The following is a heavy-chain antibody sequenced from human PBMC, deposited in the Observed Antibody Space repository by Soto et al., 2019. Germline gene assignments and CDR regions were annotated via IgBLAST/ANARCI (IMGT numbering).Heavy chain of an antibody. Sequence: QVQLVESGGGLVKPGGSLRLSCAASGFTFSDYYMSWIRQAPGKGLEWVSYISSSSSYTNYADSVKGRFTISRDNDTNSLYLQMNSLRAEDTALYYCAREPIAAAGTVDYWGQGTLVTVSS. CDR3: AREPIAAAGTVDY. CDR1: GFTFSDYY. J-gene: IGHJ4*02. V-gene: IGHV3-11*05. D-gene: IGHD6-13*01. CDR2: ISSSSSYT.